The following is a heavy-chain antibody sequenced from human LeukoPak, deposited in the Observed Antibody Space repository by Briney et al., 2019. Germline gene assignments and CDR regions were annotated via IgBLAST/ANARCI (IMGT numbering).Heavy chain of an antibody. V-gene: IGHV3-23*01. CDR1: GFTFSSYA. D-gene: IGHD3-10*01. CDR2: ISGSGGST. CDR3: ARAQRADLWAFDI. Sequence: GGSLRLSCAASGFTFSSYAMSWVRQAPGKGLEWVSAISGSGGSTYYADSVKGRFTISRDNSKNTLYPQMNSLRAEDTAVYYCARAQRADLWAFDIWGQGTMVTVSS. J-gene: IGHJ3*02.